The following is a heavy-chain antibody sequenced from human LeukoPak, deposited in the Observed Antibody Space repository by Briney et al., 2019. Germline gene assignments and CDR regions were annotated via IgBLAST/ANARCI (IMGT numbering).Heavy chain of an antibody. Sequence: GASVKVSCKASGCIFSSYYIHWVRQAPGQGLEWMGIINPSGGRISHAQKFQGRVTMTRDTTTNTVYMELSSLRSEDTAVFYCARGRELLLLDYWGQGTLVTVSS. J-gene: IGHJ4*02. D-gene: IGHD1-26*01. CDR3: ARGRELLLLDY. CDR2: INPSGGRI. CDR1: GCIFSSYY. V-gene: IGHV1-46*01.